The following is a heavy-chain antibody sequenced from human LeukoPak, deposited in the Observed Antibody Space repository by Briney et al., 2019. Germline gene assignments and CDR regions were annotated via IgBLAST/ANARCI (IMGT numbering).Heavy chain of an antibody. D-gene: IGHD3-22*01. CDR3: ARRKDSSRWNGRENWFDP. J-gene: IGHJ5*02. CDR2: MDYSWRT. Sequence: SETLSLTCTVSGDSIRNYYWNWIRQPPGKGLEWIGYMDYSWRTLYNPSLESRVPISRDTSKTQYSLKLSSVTAADTAVYYCARRKDSSRWNGRENWFDPWGEGTLVTVSS. V-gene: IGHV4-59*08. CDR1: GDSIRNYY.